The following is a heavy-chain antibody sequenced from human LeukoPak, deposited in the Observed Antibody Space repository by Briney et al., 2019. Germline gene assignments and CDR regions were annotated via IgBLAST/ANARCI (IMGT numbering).Heavy chain of an antibody. J-gene: IGHJ6*03. CDR3: ARLPRGSSSGYYYYYMDV. D-gene: IGHD6-6*01. Sequence: SETLSLTCAVYGGSFSGYYWSWIRQPPGKGLEWIGEINHSGSTNHNPSLKSRVTISVDTSKNQFSLKLSSVTAADTAVYYCARLPRGSSSGYYYYYMDVWGKGTTVTVSS. CDR2: INHSGST. V-gene: IGHV4-34*01. CDR1: GGSFSGYY.